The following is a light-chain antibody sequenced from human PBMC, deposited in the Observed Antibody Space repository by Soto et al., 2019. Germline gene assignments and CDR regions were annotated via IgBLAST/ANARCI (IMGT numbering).Light chain of an antibody. CDR3: QQANSFPFT. CDR2: TAS. Sequence: IQMTQSPSSVSASVGDRVTITCWASQGISRWLAWYQQKPGTAPKLLIYTASRLQSGVPSRFSGGGSGTDFTLTISSLQPEDFATYYCQQANSFPFTFGPGTKVDIK. J-gene: IGKJ3*01. V-gene: IGKV1-12*01. CDR1: QGISRW.